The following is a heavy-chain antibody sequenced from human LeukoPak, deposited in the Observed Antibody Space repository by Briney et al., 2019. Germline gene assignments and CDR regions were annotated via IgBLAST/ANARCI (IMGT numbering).Heavy chain of an antibody. Sequence: GGPLRLSCAASGFTFSSYAMHWVRQAPGKGLEWVAVISYDGSNKYYADSVKGRFTISRDNSKNTLYLQMNSLRAEETAAYFFAKSWGILSSSLYLSFDNWGQGILVSVSS. J-gene: IGHJ4*02. CDR2: ISYDGSNK. V-gene: IGHV3-30*04. CDR1: GFTFSSYA. CDR3: AKSWGILSSSLYLSFDN. D-gene: IGHD6-13*01.